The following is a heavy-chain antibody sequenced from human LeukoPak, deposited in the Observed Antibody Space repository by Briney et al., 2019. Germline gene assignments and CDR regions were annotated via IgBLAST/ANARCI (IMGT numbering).Heavy chain of an antibody. V-gene: IGHV4-59*08. J-gene: IGHJ4*02. CDR1: GGSISSNY. Sequence: SETLSLTCTVSGGSISSNYWSWIRQPPGKGLGWIGYIYYNGTTNYNPSLKSRVTIAVDTSKNQFSLKLSSVSAADTGVYYCARGDLWGYHGISGFYYWGQGTLVTVSS. CDR3: ARGDLWGYHGISGFYY. D-gene: IGHD3-16*01. CDR2: IYYNGTT.